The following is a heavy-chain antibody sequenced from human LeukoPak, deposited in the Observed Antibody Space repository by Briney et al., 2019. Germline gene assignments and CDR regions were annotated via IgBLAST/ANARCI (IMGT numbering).Heavy chain of an antibody. CDR3: ARGWIDWNYAGGWFDP. D-gene: IGHD1-7*01. Sequence: ASVKVSCKASGYTFISYYMHWVRQAPGQGLEWMGIINPSGGSTSYAQKFQGRVTMTRDTSTSTVYMELSSLRSEDTAVYYCARGWIDWNYAGGWFDPWGQGTLVTVSS. V-gene: IGHV1-46*01. J-gene: IGHJ5*02. CDR2: INPSGGST. CDR1: GYTFISYY.